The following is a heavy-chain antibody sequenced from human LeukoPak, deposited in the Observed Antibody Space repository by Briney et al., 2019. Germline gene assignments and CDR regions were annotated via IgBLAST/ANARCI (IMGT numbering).Heavy chain of an antibody. J-gene: IGHJ4*02. CDR1: GDSFSSYA. D-gene: IGHD3-10*01. V-gene: IGHV1-69*04. CDR2: IIAILDIK. CDR3: ARDSRPYYTGSGSYYKIGRFDY. Sequence: SVKVSCKASGDSFSSYALSWVRQAPGQGLEWVGRIIAILDIKTYAERFQDRVTITADEDTSTVYMELSSLRSEDTALYYCARDSRPYYTGSGSYYKIGRFDYWGQGTGVTVSS.